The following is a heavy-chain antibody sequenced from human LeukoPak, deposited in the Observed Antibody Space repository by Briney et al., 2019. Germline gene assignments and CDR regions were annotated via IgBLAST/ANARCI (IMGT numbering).Heavy chain of an antibody. D-gene: IGHD2-21*02. J-gene: IGHJ4*02. V-gene: IGHV3-30*04. CDR3: ATQYCGGDCYGPFDY. CDR1: GFTFSSYA. Sequence: GGSLRLSCAASGFTFSSYAMHWVRQAPGKGLEWVAVISYDGSNKYYADSVKGRFTISRDNSKNTLYLQMNSLRAEDTAVYYCATQYCGGDCYGPFDYWGQGTLVTVSS. CDR2: ISYDGSNK.